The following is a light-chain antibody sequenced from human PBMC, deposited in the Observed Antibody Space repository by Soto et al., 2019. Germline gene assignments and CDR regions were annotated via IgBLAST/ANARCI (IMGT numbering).Light chain of an antibody. V-gene: IGLV4-69*01. CDR1: SGHSSYA. CDR3: QTWGTGIQV. CDR2: VNSDGSH. J-gene: IGLJ3*02. Sequence: QPVLTQSPSASASLGASIKITCTLSSGHSSYAIAWHQQQPEKGPRYLMKVNSDGSHIKGDGTPDRFSGSSSGAARYLTISRLAYEDEAYYCCQTWGTGIQVFGGGTKLTVL.